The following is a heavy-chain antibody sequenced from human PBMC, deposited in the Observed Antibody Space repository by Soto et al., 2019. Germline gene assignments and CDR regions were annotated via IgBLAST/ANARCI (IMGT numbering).Heavy chain of an antibody. CDR2: IKSKANSYAT. CDR1: GFTFANAW. Sequence: PGGSLRLSCAASGFTFANAWMNWVRQAPGKGLEWVGRIKSKANSYATAYAASVKGRFTISRDDSKNTAYLQMNSLKTEDTAVYYCTRPFYCGGDCYSDYWGQGTLVTVSS. V-gene: IGHV3-73*01. J-gene: IGHJ4*02. CDR3: TRPFYCGGDCYSDY. D-gene: IGHD2-21*02.